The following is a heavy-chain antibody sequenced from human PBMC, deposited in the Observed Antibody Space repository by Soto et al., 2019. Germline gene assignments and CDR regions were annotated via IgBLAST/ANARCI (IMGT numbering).Heavy chain of an antibody. CDR2: ISGGGSAT. Sequence: GGSLRLSCATSGFSFSGYVMSWVRQAPGMGLEWVSAISGGGSATYYADSVKGRFTLSRDSSKNTLYLQMNSLRAEETALYYCAQGSASKRQSYFDFWGQGTLVTVSS. CDR1: GFSFSGYV. CDR3: AQGSASKRQSYFDF. V-gene: IGHV3-23*01. J-gene: IGHJ4*02.